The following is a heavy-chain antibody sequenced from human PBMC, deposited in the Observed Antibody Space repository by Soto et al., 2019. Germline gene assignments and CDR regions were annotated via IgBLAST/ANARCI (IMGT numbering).Heavy chain of an antibody. D-gene: IGHD6-19*01. V-gene: IGHV3-74*01. CDR3: VRDVNSVAA. J-gene: IGHJ5*02. Sequence: EVQLVESGGGLVQPGGSLRLSCAASGFSFSVYWMHWVRQVPGGGLVWVARITSDGSGTNYADSVRGRFTISRDNAKNTVYLKINSGGVGDTAVFYCVRDVNSVAAWGKGPLVPVSS. CDR2: ITSDGSGT. CDR1: GFSFSVYW.